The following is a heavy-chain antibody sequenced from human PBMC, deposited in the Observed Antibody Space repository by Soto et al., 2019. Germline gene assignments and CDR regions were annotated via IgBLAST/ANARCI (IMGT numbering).Heavy chain of an antibody. CDR3: ARVRYCSSSSCYSYFDS. CDR1: GFTLSNYW. CDR2: ISSDGSST. J-gene: IGHJ4*02. Sequence: EVQLVESGGGLVQPGGSLRLSCAASGFTLSNYWMHWARQAPGKGLVWVSRISSDGSSTNYADSVKGRFTISRDNAKNTLHLQMNSLRAEDTAVYYCARVRYCSSSSCYSYFDSWGQGTLVTVSS. D-gene: IGHD2-2*01. V-gene: IGHV3-74*01.